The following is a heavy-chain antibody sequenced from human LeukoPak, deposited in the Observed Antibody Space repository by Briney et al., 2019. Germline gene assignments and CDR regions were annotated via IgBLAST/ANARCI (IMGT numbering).Heavy chain of an antibody. V-gene: IGHV3-9*01. CDR1: GFTFDDYA. Sequence: PGGALRLSCAASGFTFDDYAMHWVRQAPGKVLEWVSGISWNSGSIGYADSVKGRFTISRDNAKNSLYLQMNSLRAEDTALYYCAKDKGMVRENLFDYWGQGTLVTVSS. CDR3: AKDKGMVRENLFDY. D-gene: IGHD3-10*01. CDR2: ISWNSGSI. J-gene: IGHJ4*02.